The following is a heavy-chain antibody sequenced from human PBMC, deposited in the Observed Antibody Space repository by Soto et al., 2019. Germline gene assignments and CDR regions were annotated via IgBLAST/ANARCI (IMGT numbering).Heavy chain of an antibody. Sequence: QVQLVQSGAEVKKPGASVKVSCKASGYTFTSYYMHWVRQAPGQGLEWMGIINPSGGSTSYAQKFQGRVTMTRDTSTSTVYMELSSLRSEDTAVYYCARESGLVVTAMGDSYFDYWGQGTLVTVSS. D-gene: IGHD2-21*02. CDR1: GYTFTSYY. CDR2: INPSGGST. J-gene: IGHJ4*02. V-gene: IGHV1-46*01. CDR3: ARESGLVVTAMGDSYFDY.